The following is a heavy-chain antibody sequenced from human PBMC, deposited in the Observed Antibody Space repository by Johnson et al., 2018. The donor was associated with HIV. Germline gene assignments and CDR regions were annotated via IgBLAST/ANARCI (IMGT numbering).Heavy chain of an antibody. D-gene: IGHD6-6*01. V-gene: IGHV3-30*04. CDR1: GFTFSSSA. Sequence: QMLLVESGGGVVKPGRSLRLSCAASGFTFSSSALHWVRQAPGKGLEWVAVISYDGSNKYYADSVKGRFTISRDNSKNTLYLQMNSLRAEDTAVYYCARDGSQLADAFDIWGQWTMVTVSS. J-gene: IGHJ3*02. CDR3: ARDGSQLADAFDI. CDR2: ISYDGSNK.